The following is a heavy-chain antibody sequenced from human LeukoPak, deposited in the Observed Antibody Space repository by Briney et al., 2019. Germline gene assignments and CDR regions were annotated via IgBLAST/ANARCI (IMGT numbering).Heavy chain of an antibody. Sequence: GASVKVSCKASGYTFTGYYMHRVRQAPGQGLEWMGWINPNSGGTNYAQKFQGRVTMTRDTSISTAYMELSRLRSDDTAVYYCARDCGRSDGHNWFDPWGQGTLVTVSS. J-gene: IGHJ5*02. V-gene: IGHV1-2*02. D-gene: IGHD3/OR15-3a*01. CDR3: ARDCGRSDGHNWFDP. CDR1: GYTFTGYY. CDR2: INPNSGGT.